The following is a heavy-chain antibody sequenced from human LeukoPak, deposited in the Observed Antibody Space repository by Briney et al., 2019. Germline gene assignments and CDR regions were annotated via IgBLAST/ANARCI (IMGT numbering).Heavy chain of an antibody. J-gene: IGHJ6*02. D-gene: IGHD3-3*01. V-gene: IGHV4-39*01. CDR2: IYYSGST. CDR1: GGSLSSSSYY. CDR3: ARGPRFLEWLLLGYYGMDV. Sequence: SETLSLTCTVSGGSLSSSSYYWGWIRQPPGKGLEWIGSIYYSGSTYYNPSLKSRVTISVDTSKKQFSLKLSSVTAADTAVYYCARGPRFLEWLLLGYYGMDVWGQGTPVTVSS.